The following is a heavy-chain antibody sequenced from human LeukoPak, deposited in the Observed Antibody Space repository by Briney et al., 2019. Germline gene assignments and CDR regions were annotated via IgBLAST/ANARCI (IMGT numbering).Heavy chain of an antibody. V-gene: IGHV3-7*01. CDR1: GFTFTKYW. J-gene: IGHJ4*02. CDR3: ARDSGGTFDY. CDR2: IKQDGSDK. D-gene: IGHD1-1*01. Sequence: GDSLRLSCAASGFTFTKYWMTWVRQAPGKGLEWVGNIKQDGSDKNYMDSVKGRFTISRDNTKNSVYLQMSSLRAEDTAVYYCARDSGGTFDYWGQGTLVTVSS.